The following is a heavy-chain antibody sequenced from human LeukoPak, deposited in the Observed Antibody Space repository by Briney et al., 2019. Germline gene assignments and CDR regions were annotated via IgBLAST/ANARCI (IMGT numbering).Heavy chain of an antibody. CDR2: INHSGST. CDR1: GGSFSGYY. Sequence: SETLSLTCAVYGGSFSGYYWRWIRQPPGKGLEWIGEINHSGSTNYNPSLKSRVTISVETSKNQFSLELSSVTAADTAVYYCASGVTGTTKLIDYWGQGTLVTVSS. V-gene: IGHV4-34*01. J-gene: IGHJ4*02. D-gene: IGHD1-7*01. CDR3: ASGVTGTTKLIDY.